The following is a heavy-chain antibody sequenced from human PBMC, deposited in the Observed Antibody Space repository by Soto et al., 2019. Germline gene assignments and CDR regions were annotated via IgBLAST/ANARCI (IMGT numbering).Heavy chain of an antibody. CDR2: IYSGGST. D-gene: IGHD4-17*01. Sequence: GGSLRLSCAASGFTFDDYGMSWVRQAPGKGLEWVSVIYSGGSTYYADSVKGRFTISRHNSKNTLYLQMNSLRAEDTAVYYCARVESDGDYGYYFDYWGQGTLVTVSS. J-gene: IGHJ4*02. CDR1: GFTFDDYG. CDR3: ARVESDGDYGYYFDY. V-gene: IGHV3-53*04.